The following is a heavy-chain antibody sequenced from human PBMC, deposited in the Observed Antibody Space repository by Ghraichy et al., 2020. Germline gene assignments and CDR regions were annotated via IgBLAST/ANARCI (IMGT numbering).Heavy chain of an antibody. Sequence: GGSLRLSCAASGFTFSSYWMSWVRQAPGKGLEWVANIKQDGSEKYYVDSVKGRFTISRDNAKNSLYLQMNSLRAEDTAVYYCARPPFPQWLVWYFDLWGRGTLVTVSS. D-gene: IGHD6-19*01. CDR1: GFTFSSYW. CDR3: ARPPFPQWLVWYFDL. V-gene: IGHV3-7*01. J-gene: IGHJ2*01. CDR2: IKQDGSEK.